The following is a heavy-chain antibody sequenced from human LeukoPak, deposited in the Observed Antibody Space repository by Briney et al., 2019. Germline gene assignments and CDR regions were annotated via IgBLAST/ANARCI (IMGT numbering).Heavy chain of an antibody. V-gene: IGHV3-23*01. D-gene: IGHD6-13*01. Sequence: GVSLRLSCAASGFTFSSYAMSWVRQAPGKGLEWVSGTSGSGGSTYYADSVKGRFTITRDNSKNTLYLQMNSLRAEDTAVYYCAKTSSSLAGGDFDYWGQGTLVTVSS. CDR2: TSGSGGST. CDR3: AKTSSSLAGGDFDY. J-gene: IGHJ4*02. CDR1: GFTFSSYA.